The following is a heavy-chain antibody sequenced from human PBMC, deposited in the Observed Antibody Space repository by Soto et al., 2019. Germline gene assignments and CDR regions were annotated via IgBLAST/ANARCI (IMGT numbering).Heavy chain of an antibody. CDR2: IVVGSGNT. CDR1: GFTFSSSA. Sequence: QMQLVQSGPEVKKPGTSVKVPCKASGFTFSSSAMQWVRQARGQRLEWIGRIVVGSGNTNYAQKFQERVTITRDMSTSTAYMELSSLRSEDTAVYYCAARGKYDILTGPWSFDVWGRGTLVTVSS. CDR3: AARGKYDILTGPWSFDV. V-gene: IGHV1-58*02. J-gene: IGHJ2*01. D-gene: IGHD3-9*01.